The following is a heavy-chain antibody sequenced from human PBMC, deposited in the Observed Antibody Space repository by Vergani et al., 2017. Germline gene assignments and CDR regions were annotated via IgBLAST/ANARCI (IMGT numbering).Heavy chain of an antibody. J-gene: IGHJ4*02. V-gene: IGHV4-31*03. CDR2: IYSTGST. Sequence: QVQLQESGPGLVKPSQTLSLTCSVSGDSISSGVYYWNWIRQHPGKGLEWIGYIYSTGSTHHNPSLRRRINMSVDTSKNQFSLKLNSVTAADTAMYYCARMGGYDEGYAFRIGYFDSWGPGILGTVSS. CDR1: GDSISSGVYY. D-gene: IGHD3-16*01. CDR3: ARMGGYDEGYAFRIGYFDS.